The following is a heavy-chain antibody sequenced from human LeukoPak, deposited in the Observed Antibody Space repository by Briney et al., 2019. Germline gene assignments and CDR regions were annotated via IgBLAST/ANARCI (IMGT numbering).Heavy chain of an antibody. CDR3: ARGLTSSWSNNWFDP. CDR2: ISSSSRYI. Sequence: GGSLRLSCAASGFTFSSYRMNWVRQAPRKGLDWVSSISSSSRYIYYIDPVKGRFTISRDNAKNSLYLQMNSLRAEDTAVYYCARGLTSSWSNNWFDPWGQGTLVTVSS. CDR1: GFTFSSYR. V-gene: IGHV3-21*01. D-gene: IGHD6-13*01. J-gene: IGHJ5*02.